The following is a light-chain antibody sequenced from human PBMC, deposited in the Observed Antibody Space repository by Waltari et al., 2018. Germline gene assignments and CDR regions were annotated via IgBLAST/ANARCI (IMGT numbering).Light chain of an antibody. CDR3: QQYGSSPKT. CDR2: GAS. J-gene: IGKJ1*01. Sequence: EIVLTQSPGTLSLSPGERATLSCRASQSVSSSYLAWYQQKPGQAPRLLIYGASSRATGIPDMFSGSVSWTDFTLTISRLDPEYFAVYYCQQYGSSPKTFGQGTKVEIK. CDR1: QSVSSSY. V-gene: IGKV3-20*01.